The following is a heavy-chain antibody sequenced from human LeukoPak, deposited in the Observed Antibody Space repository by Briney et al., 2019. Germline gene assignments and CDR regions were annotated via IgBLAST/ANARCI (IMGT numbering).Heavy chain of an antibody. V-gene: IGHV4-59*01. J-gene: IGHJ4*02. CDR3: ARNYYDSSGYYPGLDY. CDR1: GGSISSYY. CDR2: IYYSGST. Sequence: SETLSLTCTVSGGSISSYYWSWIRQPPGKGLEWIGYIYYSGSTNYNPSLKSRVTISVDTSKNQFSLKLSYVTAADTAVYYCARNYYDSSGYYPGLDYWGQGTLVTVSS. D-gene: IGHD3-22*01.